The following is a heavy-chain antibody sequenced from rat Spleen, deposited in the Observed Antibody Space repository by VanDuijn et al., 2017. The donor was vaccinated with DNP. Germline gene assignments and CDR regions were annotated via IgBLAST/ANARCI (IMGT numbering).Heavy chain of an antibody. J-gene: IGHJ4*01. V-gene: IGHV5-17*01. D-gene: IGHD1-5*01. CDR3: ARHGEVHLRYAMDA. CDR2: ITYDGGGI. Sequence: EVQLVESGGGLVQPGRSLKVSCVASGFTFSDFAMAWVRQPPKKGLEWVATITYDGGGIHYRDSVQGRFTVSRDNAESTLHLQMDSLRSEDTATYYCARHGEVHLRYAMDAWGQGTSVTVSS. CDR1: GFTFSDFA.